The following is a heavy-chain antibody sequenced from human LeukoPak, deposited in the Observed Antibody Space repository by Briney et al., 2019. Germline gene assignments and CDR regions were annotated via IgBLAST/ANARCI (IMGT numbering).Heavy chain of an antibody. Sequence: GGSLRLSCAASGFTFSDYYMSWIRQAPGKGLEWVSYISSSSYTNYADSVKGRLTISRDNAKNSLYLQMNSLRAEDTAVYYCARGRNYGRDASDYWGQGTLVTVSS. J-gene: IGHJ4*02. CDR1: GFTFSDYY. CDR2: ISSSSYT. D-gene: IGHD4-17*01. CDR3: ARGRNYGRDASDY. V-gene: IGHV3-11*06.